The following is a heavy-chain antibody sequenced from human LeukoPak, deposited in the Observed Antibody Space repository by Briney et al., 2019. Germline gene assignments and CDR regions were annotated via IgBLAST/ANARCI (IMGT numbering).Heavy chain of an antibody. D-gene: IGHD3-3*01. CDR3: AKWSRANYDFWSGYYGNWFDP. J-gene: IGHJ5*02. CDR2: ISGSGGST. V-gene: IGHV3-23*01. CDR1: GFTFSSYA. Sequence: GGSLRLSCAASGFTFSSYAMSWVRQAPGKGLEWVSAISGSGGSTYYADSVKGRFTISRDNSKNTLYLQMNSLRAEDTAVYYCAKWSRANYDFWSGYYGNWFDPWGQGTLVTVSS.